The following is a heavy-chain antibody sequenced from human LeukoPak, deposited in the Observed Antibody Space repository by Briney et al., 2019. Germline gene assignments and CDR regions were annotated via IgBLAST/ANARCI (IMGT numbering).Heavy chain of an antibody. Sequence: GGSVRLSCAASGVTFSSNWIHWVRQAPGKGLVWVSRISPDGSTTGHADSVKGRFTTSRDNAKNTLFLQMNSLRAEDTAVYYCTRDFDFSSAIWGQGTLVTVSS. CDR3: TRDFDFSSAI. D-gene: IGHD3-3*01. CDR1: GVTFSSNW. CDR2: ISPDGSTT. V-gene: IGHV3-74*01. J-gene: IGHJ4*02.